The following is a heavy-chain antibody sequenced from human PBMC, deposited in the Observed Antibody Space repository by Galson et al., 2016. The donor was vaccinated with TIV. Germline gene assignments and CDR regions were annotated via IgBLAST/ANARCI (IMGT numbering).Heavy chain of an antibody. CDR2: IIPILGTA. CDR3: ARVRFGELAGYYYYMDV. V-gene: IGHV1-69*13. D-gene: IGHD3-10*01. CDR1: GGTFSSYA. J-gene: IGHJ6*03. Sequence: SVKVSCKASGGTFSSYAISWVRQAPGQGLEWMGRIIPILGTANYAQKFQGRVTITADESTSTAYMELSSLRSEDTAVYYCARVRFGELAGYYYYMDVWDQGTTVTVSS.